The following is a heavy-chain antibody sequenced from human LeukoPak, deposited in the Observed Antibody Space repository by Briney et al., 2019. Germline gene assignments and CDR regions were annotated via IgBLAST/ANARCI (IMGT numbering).Heavy chain of an antibody. Sequence: GGSLRLSCAASGFDFSTQWMSWVRQAPGKGLEWVANIKQDGSERYYVDSVKGRFTIFKDNAKNSLYLQMNSLRAEDTAVYYCASPAYGDYALFDYWGQGTLVTVSS. D-gene: IGHD4-17*01. CDR1: GFDFSTQW. CDR3: ASPAYGDYALFDY. J-gene: IGHJ4*02. CDR2: IKQDGSER. V-gene: IGHV3-7*01.